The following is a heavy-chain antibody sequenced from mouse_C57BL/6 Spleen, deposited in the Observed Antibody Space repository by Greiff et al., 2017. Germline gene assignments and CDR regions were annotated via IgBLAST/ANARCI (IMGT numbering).Heavy chain of an antibody. Sequence: EVKLMESGGGLVKPGGSLKLSCAASGFTFSSYAMSWVRQTPEKRLEWVATISDGGSYTYYPDNVKGRFTLSRDNAKNDLYLQMSHLKSEDTAMYYCARGYGNYVLDYWGQGTTLAVSS. V-gene: IGHV5-4*03. CDR1: GFTFSSYA. CDR2: ISDGGSYT. J-gene: IGHJ2*01. CDR3: ARGYGNYVLDY. D-gene: IGHD2-1*01.